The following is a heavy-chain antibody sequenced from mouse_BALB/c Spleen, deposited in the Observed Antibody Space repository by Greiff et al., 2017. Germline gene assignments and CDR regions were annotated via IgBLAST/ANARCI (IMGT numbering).Heavy chain of an antibody. CDR1: GYTFTNYW. V-gene: IGHV1-63*02. CDR3: ARTSTMITYYYAMDY. D-gene: IGHD2-4*01. J-gene: IGHJ4*01. Sequence: QVHVKQSGAELVRPGTSVKISCKASGYTFTNYWLGWVKQRPGHGLEWIGDIYPGGGYTNYNEKFKGKATLTADTSSSTAYMQLSSLTSEDSAVYFCARTSTMITYYYAMDYWGQGTSVTVSS. CDR2: IYPGGGYT.